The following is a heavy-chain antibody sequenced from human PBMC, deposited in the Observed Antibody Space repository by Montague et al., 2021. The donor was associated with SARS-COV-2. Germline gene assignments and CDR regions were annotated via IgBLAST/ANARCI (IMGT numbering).Heavy chain of an antibody. CDR1: GFTFSGYC. D-gene: IGHD2-2*02. Sequence: SLRLSCAASGFTFSGYCMHWVRQAPGKGLVWVSCIYTSSRTTYYADSVKGRFTISRDNAKNTLYLQMNSLRVEDTALYYCARGYNLAFDIWGQGTMVAVSS. CDR3: ARGYNLAFDI. CDR2: IYTSSRTT. J-gene: IGHJ3*02. V-gene: IGHV3-74*01.